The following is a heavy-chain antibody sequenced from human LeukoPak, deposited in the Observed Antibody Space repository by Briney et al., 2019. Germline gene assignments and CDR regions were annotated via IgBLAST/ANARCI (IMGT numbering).Heavy chain of an antibody. CDR2: ISYDGSNK. V-gene: IGHV3-30-3*01. CDR1: GFTFSSYA. J-gene: IGHJ4*02. Sequence: GGSLRLSCVASGFTFSSYAMHWVRQAPGKGLEWVAVISYDGSNKYYADSVKGRFTISRDNSKNTLYLQMNSLRAEDTAVYYCARTQSYFDYWGQGTLVTVSS. CDR3: ARTQSYFDY.